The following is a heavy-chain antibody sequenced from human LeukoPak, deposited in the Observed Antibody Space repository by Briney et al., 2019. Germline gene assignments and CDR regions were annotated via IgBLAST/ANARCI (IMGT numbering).Heavy chain of an antibody. CDR2: ISGSGGST. CDR3: ARGVPSGVDYFDY. J-gene: IGHJ4*02. V-gene: IGHV3-23*01. D-gene: IGHD3-10*01. Sequence: GGSLRLSCAASGFTFSSYGMSWVRQAPGKGLEWVSAISGSGGSTYYADSVKGRFTISRDNSKNTLYLQMNSLRAEDTAVYYCARGVPSGVDYFDYWGQGILVTVSS. CDR1: GFTFSSYG.